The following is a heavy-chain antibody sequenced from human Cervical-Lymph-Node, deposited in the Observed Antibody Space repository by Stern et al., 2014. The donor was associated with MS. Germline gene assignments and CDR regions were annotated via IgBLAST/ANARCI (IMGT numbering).Heavy chain of an antibody. CDR1: RFSFPGSA. J-gene: IGHJ4*02. CDR2: IVVASGKA. CDR3: ASGTEDYPLY. D-gene: IGHD2-15*01. V-gene: IGHV1-58*02. Sequence: HLVESGPEVKKPGASVKVSCKASRFSFPGSAIQWVRQARGQRLEWIGWIVVASGKAEYGQNFQERVTITGDRSTNTAYMELTSLTFEDTAVYYCASGTEDYPLYWGQGTLVTVSS.